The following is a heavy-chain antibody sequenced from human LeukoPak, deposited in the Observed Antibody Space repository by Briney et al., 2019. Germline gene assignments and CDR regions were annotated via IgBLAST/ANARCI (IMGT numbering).Heavy chain of an antibody. Sequence: GESLKISCKGSGYSFTSYWIGWVRQMPGKGLGWMGIIYPGDSDTRYSPSFQGQVTISADKSISTAYLQWSSLKASDTAMYYCARLKGDIVVPSWFDPWGQGTLVTVSS. CDR2: IYPGDSDT. J-gene: IGHJ5*02. D-gene: IGHD2-15*01. CDR3: ARLKGDIVVPSWFDP. CDR1: GYSFTSYW. V-gene: IGHV5-51*01.